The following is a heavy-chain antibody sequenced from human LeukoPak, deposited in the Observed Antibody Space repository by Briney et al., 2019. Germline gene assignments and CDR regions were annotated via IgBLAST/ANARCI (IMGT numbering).Heavy chain of an antibody. J-gene: IGHJ6*03. V-gene: IGHV1-2*02. CDR1: GYTFTGYY. Sequence: ASVKVSCKASGYTFTGYYMHWVRQAPGQGLEWMGWINPNSGGTNYAQKFQGRVTMTRDTSISTAYMELSRLRSDDTAVYYCARVEYGDSPNYYYMDVGGKGTTVTVSS. CDR2: INPNSGGT. D-gene: IGHD4-17*01. CDR3: ARVEYGDSPNYYYMDV.